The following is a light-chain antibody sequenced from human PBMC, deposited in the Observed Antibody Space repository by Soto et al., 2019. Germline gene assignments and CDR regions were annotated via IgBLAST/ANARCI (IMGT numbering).Light chain of an antibody. CDR1: SSNIGNNA. Sequence: QSVLTQPTSVSEAPRQRVTISCSGSSSNIGNNAVNWYQQVPGQAPKIVIYYDDLLTSGVSDRFSGSKSGTSASLAISALQSDDEADYYCAAWDDSLNAYVFGPGTKLTVL. CDR3: AAWDDSLNAYV. V-gene: IGLV1-36*01. J-gene: IGLJ1*01. CDR2: YDD.